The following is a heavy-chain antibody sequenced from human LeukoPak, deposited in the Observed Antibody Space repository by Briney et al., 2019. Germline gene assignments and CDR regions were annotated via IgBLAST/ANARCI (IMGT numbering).Heavy chain of an antibody. CDR1: GGTFSSYA. CDR2: IIPIFGTA. V-gene: IGHV1-69*05. CDR3: ARDRGGYFDY. Sequence: SVKVSCKASGGTFSSYAVSWVRQAPGQGLEWMGGIIPIFGTANYAQKFQGRVTITTDESTSTAYMELSSLRSEDAAVYYCARDRGGYFDYWGQGTLVTVSS. D-gene: IGHD3-22*01. J-gene: IGHJ4*02.